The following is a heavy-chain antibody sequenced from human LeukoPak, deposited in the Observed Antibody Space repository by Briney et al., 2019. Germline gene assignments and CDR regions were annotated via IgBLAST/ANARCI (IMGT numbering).Heavy chain of an antibody. D-gene: IGHD6-6*01. Sequence: GGSLRLSCAASGFTFSSYAMNWVRQAPGKGLEWVSSLSGSGGKTYYADSVKGRFTISRDNAKNSLYLQMNSLRAEDTALYYCGKVGSLSSFDYWGQGTLVTVSS. CDR3: GKVGSLSSFDY. CDR1: GFTFSSYA. J-gene: IGHJ4*02. CDR2: LSGSGGKT. V-gene: IGHV3-23*01.